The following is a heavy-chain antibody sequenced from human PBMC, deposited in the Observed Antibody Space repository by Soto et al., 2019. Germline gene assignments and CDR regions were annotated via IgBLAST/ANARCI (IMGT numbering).Heavy chain of an antibody. J-gene: IGHJ4*02. CDR2: ISWNSGSI. CDR1: GFTFDDYA. D-gene: IGHD6-19*01. V-gene: IGHV3-9*01. Sequence: EVQLVESGGGLVQPGRSLRLSCAASGFTFDDYAMHWVRQAPGKGLEWVSGISWNSGSIGYADSVKGRFTISRDNATNSLYLQMNSLRAEDTALYYCAKASSGWYGHFDYWGQGTLVTVSS. CDR3: AKASSGWYGHFDY.